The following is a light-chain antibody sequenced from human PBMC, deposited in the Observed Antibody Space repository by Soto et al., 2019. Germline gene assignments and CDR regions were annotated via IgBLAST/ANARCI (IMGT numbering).Light chain of an antibody. Sequence: EKVMTQSPATLSVSPGERATLSCRASQSVNSNLAWYQQKPGQAPRLLIYGASTRATGIPARFSGSGSGTEFTLTIDSLQSEDFTIYYCQQYNNWPLTFGGETKVDIK. CDR3: QQYNNWPLT. V-gene: IGKV3-15*01. CDR1: QSVNSN. CDR2: GAS. J-gene: IGKJ4*01.